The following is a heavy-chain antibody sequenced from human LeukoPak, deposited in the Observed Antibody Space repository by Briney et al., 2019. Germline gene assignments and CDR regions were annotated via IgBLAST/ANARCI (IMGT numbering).Heavy chain of an antibody. V-gene: IGHV3-7*01. Sequence: GGSLRLSCAASGFTFSSYWMNWVRQAPGKGLEWVANIKQDGSEKYYVDSVKGRFTISRDNAKNSLYLQMNSLTAEDTAMYYCAGPKGAFDIWGQGTMVTVSS. CDR2: IKQDGSEK. J-gene: IGHJ3*02. CDR1: GFTFSSYW. CDR3: AGPKGAFDI.